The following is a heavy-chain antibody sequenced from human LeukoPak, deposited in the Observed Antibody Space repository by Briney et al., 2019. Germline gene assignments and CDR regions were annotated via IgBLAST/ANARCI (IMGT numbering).Heavy chain of an antibody. Sequence: GRSLRLSCAASGFTFSSYGMLWVREARGKGLEWVAVISYDGSNKLYADSVKGRFTISRDNSKNTLYLQMNSLRAEDTAVYYCAKALSLYFDYWGQGTLVTVSS. J-gene: IGHJ4*02. CDR2: ISYDGSNK. CDR3: AKALSLYFDY. V-gene: IGHV3-30*18. CDR1: GFTFSSYG.